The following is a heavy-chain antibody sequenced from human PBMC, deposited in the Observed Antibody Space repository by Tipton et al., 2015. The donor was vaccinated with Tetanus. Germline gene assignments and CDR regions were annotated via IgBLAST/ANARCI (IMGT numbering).Heavy chain of an antibody. Sequence: LRLSCNVSGGSITKDYWSWIRQSPGKTLEWIGYISHSGSPNYNPSLKGRATVSVDTSKNQFSLDLTSVTAADTGVYYCAGSQWLDGFIFDYWGQGSLVTVAS. D-gene: IGHD6-19*01. CDR2: ISHSGSP. V-gene: IGHV4-59*01. CDR3: AGSQWLDGFIFDY. CDR1: GGSITKDY. J-gene: IGHJ4*02.